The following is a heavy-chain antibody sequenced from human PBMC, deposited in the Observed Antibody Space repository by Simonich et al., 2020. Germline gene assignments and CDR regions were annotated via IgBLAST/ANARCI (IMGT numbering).Heavy chain of an antibody. V-gene: IGHV4-59*08. J-gene: IGHJ4*02. Sequence: QVQLQESGPGLVKPSETLSLTCTVSGGSISSYYWSWIRQTPGKGLEWIGYIYYSGSTTYNPTLKSRVTISVDTSKNQFSLKLSSVTAADTAVYYCARLPDYWGQGTLVTVSS. CDR1: GGSISSYY. CDR3: ARLPDY. CDR2: IYYSGST.